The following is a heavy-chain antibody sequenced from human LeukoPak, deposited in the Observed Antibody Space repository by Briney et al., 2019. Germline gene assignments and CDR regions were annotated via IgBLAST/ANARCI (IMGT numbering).Heavy chain of an antibody. CDR3: ARGGYYYYYMDV. CDR2: IYHSGST. Sequence: SGTLSLTCAVSGYSISSGDYWGWIRQPPGKGLEWIGSIYHSGSTYYNPSLKSRVTISVDRSKNQFSLKLSSVTAADTAVYYCARGGYYYYYMDVWGKGTTVTVSS. J-gene: IGHJ6*03. V-gene: IGHV4-38-2*01. D-gene: IGHD3-16*01. CDR1: GYSISSGDY.